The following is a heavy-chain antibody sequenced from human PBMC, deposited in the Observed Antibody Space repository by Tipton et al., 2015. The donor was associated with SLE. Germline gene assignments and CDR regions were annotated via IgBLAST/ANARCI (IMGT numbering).Heavy chain of an antibody. Sequence: GLVKPSETLSLTCTVSGGSISSYYWSWIRQPPGKGLEWVGYIYYSGSTNYNPSLKGRVTISVDTSKNQFSLKLSSVTAADTAVYYCADFWSGLGAFDIWGQGTMVTVSS. J-gene: IGHJ3*02. CDR2: IYYSGST. V-gene: IGHV4-59*08. CDR1: GGSISSYY. D-gene: IGHD3-3*01. CDR3: ADFWSGLGAFDI.